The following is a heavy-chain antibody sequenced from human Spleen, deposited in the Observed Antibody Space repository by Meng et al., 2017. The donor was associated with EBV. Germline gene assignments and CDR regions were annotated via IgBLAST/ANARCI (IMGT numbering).Heavy chain of an antibody. J-gene: IGHJ4*02. Sequence: EVVVGGSGGGLPQPGGSLRLTCSASGFTVSGSYMNWVRQAPGKGLECVSVIYTDGTTYYAGSVKGRFTISRNNSKNALYLQMNSLRVEDTAMYYCATIGWYYDYWGQGTLVTVSS. D-gene: IGHD2-15*01. CDR2: IYTDGTT. CDR1: GFTVSGSY. CDR3: ATIGWYYDY. V-gene: IGHV3-53*01.